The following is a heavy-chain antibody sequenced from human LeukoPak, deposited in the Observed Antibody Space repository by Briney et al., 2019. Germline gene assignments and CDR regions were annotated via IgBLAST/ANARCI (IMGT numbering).Heavy chain of an antibody. D-gene: IGHD3-3*01. Sequence: PSQTLSLTCTVSGGSISSGSYYWSWIRQPAGKGLEWIGRLHTSGRTSYNPSLKSRVTISEDTSKNQFSLKLSSVTAADTAVYYCARAFRGIFGVFEAFDIWGQGTMVTVSS. CDR2: LHTSGRT. CDR1: GGSISSGSYY. CDR3: ARAFRGIFGVFEAFDI. J-gene: IGHJ3*02. V-gene: IGHV4-61*02.